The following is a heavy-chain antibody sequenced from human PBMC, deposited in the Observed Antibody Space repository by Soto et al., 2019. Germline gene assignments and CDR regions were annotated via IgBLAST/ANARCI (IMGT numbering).Heavy chain of an antibody. J-gene: IGHJ5*02. V-gene: IGHV1-18*01. CDR3: ARDAQDFWTSYWGDP. CDR2: ISAYDGKT. D-gene: IGHD3-3*01. CDR1: GYTFNTYG. Sequence: ASVKVSCKTSGYTFNTYGINWVRQAPGQGLELMGWISAYDGKTTYAEKFQGRVTLTTDTSTSTAYMELRSLRSDDTAIYYCARDAQDFWTSYWGDPWCQGTLGTV.